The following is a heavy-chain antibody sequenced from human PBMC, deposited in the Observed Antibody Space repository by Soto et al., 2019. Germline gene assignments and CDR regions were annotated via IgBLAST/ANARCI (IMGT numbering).Heavy chain of an antibody. Sequence: SQTLSLTCAISGDSVSSNSAAWNWIRQSPSRGLEWLGRTYYRSKWYNDYAVSVKSRITINPDTSKNQFSLQLNSVTPEDTAVYYCARDGRISYSSSWYAERPYYYYYGMDVWGQGTTVTVSS. CDR2: TYYRSKWYN. CDR3: ARDGRISYSSSWYAERPYYYYYGMDV. J-gene: IGHJ6*02. CDR1: GDSVSSNSAA. V-gene: IGHV6-1*01. D-gene: IGHD6-13*01.